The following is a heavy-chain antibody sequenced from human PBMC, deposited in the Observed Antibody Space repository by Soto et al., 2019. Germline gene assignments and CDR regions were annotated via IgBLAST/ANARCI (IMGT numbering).Heavy chain of an antibody. CDR1: GGTFSSYA. V-gene: IGHV1-69*12. CDR2: IIPIFGTA. Sequence: QVQLVQSGAEVKKPGSSVKVSCKASGGTFSSYAISWVRQSPGQGLEWMGGIIPIFGTANYAQKFQGRVTITADESTSTAYMELSSLRSEDTAVYYCARDPKAIFGVAVHEWFDPWGQGTLVTVSS. D-gene: IGHD3-3*01. CDR3: ARDPKAIFGVAVHEWFDP. J-gene: IGHJ5*02.